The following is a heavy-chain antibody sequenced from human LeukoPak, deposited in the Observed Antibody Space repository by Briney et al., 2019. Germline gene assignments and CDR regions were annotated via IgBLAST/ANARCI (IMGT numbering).Heavy chain of an antibody. D-gene: IGHD3-10*01. CDR2: IRSDGSNK. CDR3: AKDGGSMVRGVIYYYYYYMDV. J-gene: IGHJ6*03. V-gene: IGHV3-30*02. CDR1: GFTFSSYA. Sequence: GGSLRLSCAASGFTFSSYAMHWVRQAPGKGLEWVAFIRSDGSNKSYADSVKGRFTISRDNSKNTLYLQMNSLRAEDTAVYYCAKDGGSMVRGVIYYYYYYMDVWGKGTTVTVSS.